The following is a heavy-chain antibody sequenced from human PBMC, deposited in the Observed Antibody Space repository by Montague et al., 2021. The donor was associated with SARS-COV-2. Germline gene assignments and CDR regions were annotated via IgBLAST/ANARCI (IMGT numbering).Heavy chain of an antibody. CDR3: VREGGSMTFDY. J-gene: IGHJ4*02. V-gene: IGHV4-61*02. CDR2: MFTSGST. CDR1: GASISNPTYS. Sequence: TLSLTCTVSGASISNPTYSWSWIRQPAGKELEWIVRMFTSGSTTYNPSLKSRVTISVDTSKNQFSLRLNSVTAADTAVYYCVREGGSMTFDYWGQGILVTVSS. D-gene: IGHD1-26*01.